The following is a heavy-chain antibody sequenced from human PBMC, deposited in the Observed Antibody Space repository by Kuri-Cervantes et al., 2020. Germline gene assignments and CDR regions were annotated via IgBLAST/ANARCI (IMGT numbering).Heavy chain of an antibody. D-gene: IGHD1-1*01. V-gene: IGHV3-30*18. J-gene: IGHJ6*02. Sequence: GGSLRLSCAASGFTFSSYGMHWVRQAPGKGLEWVAVISYDGSNKYYADSVKGRFTISRDNSKNTLYLQMNSLRAEDTAVYYCAKGRSVNWNYFSGMDVWGQETTVTVSS. CDR3: AKGRSVNWNYFSGMDV. CDR1: GFTFSSYG. CDR2: ISYDGSNK.